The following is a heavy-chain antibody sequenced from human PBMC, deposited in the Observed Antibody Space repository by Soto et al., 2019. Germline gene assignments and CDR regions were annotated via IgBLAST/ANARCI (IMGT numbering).Heavy chain of an antibody. CDR3: ARITDYDILTGYYWGYWYFDL. D-gene: IGHD3-9*01. Sequence: VNPTETLTLTCTVSGFSLSNARMGVSWIRQPPGKALEWLAHIFSNDEKSYSTSLKSRLTISKDTSKSQVVLTMTNMDPVDTATYYCARITDYDILTGYYWGYWYFDLWGRGTLVTVSS. CDR2: IFSNDEK. CDR1: GFSLSNARMG. V-gene: IGHV2-26*01. J-gene: IGHJ2*01.